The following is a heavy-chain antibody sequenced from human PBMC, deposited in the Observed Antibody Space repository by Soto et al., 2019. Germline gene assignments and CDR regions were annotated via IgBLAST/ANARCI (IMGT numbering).Heavy chain of an antibody. D-gene: IGHD2-15*01. Sequence: GGSLRLSCAASGFTFSSYSMNWVRQAPGKGLEWVSYISSSSSTIYYADSVKGRFNISRDNAKNSLYLQMNSLRAEDTAVYYCARIFSTVVTDAFDIWGQGTMVTVSS. CDR3: ARIFSTVVTDAFDI. CDR2: ISSSSSTI. J-gene: IGHJ3*02. V-gene: IGHV3-48*04. CDR1: GFTFSSYS.